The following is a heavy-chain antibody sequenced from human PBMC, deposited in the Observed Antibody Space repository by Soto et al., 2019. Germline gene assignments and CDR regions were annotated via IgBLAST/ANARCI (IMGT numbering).Heavy chain of an antibody. Sequence: GGSLRLSCAASGFTVSSNYMSWVRQAPGKGLEWVSVIYSGGSTYYADSVKGRFTISRDNSKNTLYLQMNSLRAEDTAVYYCARNPPWYYDSSGPDDYWGQGTLVTVSS. J-gene: IGHJ4*02. CDR2: IYSGGST. D-gene: IGHD3-22*01. CDR3: ARNPPWYYDSSGPDDY. CDR1: GFTVSSNY. V-gene: IGHV3-53*01.